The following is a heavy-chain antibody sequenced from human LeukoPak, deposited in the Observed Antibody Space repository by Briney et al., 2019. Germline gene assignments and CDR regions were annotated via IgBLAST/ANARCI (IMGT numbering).Heavy chain of an antibody. CDR2: IYYSGST. V-gene: IGHV4-39*07. D-gene: IGHD3-10*01. Sequence: SETLSLTCTVSGGSISSYYWGWIRQPPGKGLEWIGTIYYSGSTYYNPSLKSRVTLSVDTSRNQFSLKLSSVTAADTAVYYCARVSGQWSPLDYWGQGTLVTVSS. CDR3: ARVSGQWSPLDY. J-gene: IGHJ4*02. CDR1: GGSISSYY.